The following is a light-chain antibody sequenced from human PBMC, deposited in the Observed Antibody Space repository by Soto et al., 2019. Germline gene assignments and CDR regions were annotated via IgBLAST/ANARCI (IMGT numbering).Light chain of an antibody. CDR2: YDS. CDR3: QVWDSSSDHPGGV. CDR1: NIGSKS. V-gene: IGLV3-21*04. J-gene: IGLJ1*01. Sequence: SYELTQPPSVSVAPGKTARITCGGNNIGSKSVHWYQQKPGQAPVLVIYYDSDRPSGIPERFSGSNSGNTATLTISRVEAGDEADYYCQVWDSSSDHPGGVFGTGTKVNVL.